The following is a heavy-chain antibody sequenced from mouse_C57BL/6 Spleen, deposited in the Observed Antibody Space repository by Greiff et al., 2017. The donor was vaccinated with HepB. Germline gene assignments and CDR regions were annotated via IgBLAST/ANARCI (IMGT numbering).Heavy chain of an antibody. CDR2: IYPGDGDT. V-gene: IGHV1-80*01. CDR1: GYAFSSYW. D-gene: IGHD2-2*01. Sequence: QVQLKESGAELVKPGASVKISCKASGYAFSSYWMNWVKQRPGKGLEWIGQIYPGDGDTNYNGKFKGKATLTADKSSSTAYMQLSSLTSEDSAVYFCARREVYYGYDGAWFAYWGQGTLVTVSA. CDR3: ARREVYYGYDGAWFAY. J-gene: IGHJ3*01.